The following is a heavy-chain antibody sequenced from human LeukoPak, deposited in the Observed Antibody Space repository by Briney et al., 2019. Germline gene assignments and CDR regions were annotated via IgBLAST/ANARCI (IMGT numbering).Heavy chain of an antibody. Sequence: PSETLSLTCTVSGVSISSYYWSWIRQPPGEGLEWIGNIFYRGSPNYKSSLKSRVTTSFDTSKNQFSLKLSSVTAADTAVYYCARVGHIVAAGTYDYCGQASLVTVSS. V-gene: IGHV4-59*12. D-gene: IGHD6-13*01. CDR1: GVSISSYY. CDR3: ARVGHIVAAGTYDY. J-gene: IGHJ4*02. CDR2: IFYRGSP.